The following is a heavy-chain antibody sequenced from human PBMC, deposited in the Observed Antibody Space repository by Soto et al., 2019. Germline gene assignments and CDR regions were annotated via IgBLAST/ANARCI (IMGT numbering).Heavy chain of an antibody. J-gene: IGHJ6*02. CDR2: ISYDGSNK. V-gene: IGHV3-30*18. Sequence: GGSLRLSGAASGCTFSSYGMHWVRQAPGKGLEWVAVISYDGSNKYYADSVKGRFTISRDNSKNALYLQMNSLRAEDTAVYYCAKEYLXTKYYDFWSRPNYGMDVWGQGTTVTVSS. CDR3: AKEYLXTKYYDFWSRPNYGMDV. D-gene: IGHD3-3*01. CDR1: GCTFSSYG.